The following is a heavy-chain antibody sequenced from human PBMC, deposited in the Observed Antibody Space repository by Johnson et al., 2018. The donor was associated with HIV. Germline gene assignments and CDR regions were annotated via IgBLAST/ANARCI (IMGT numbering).Heavy chain of an antibody. D-gene: IGHD6-13*01. CDR3: AKDGGSSWSAFDI. V-gene: IGHV3-11*04. Sequence: QVQLLESGGGLVQPGGSLRLSCVGSGFTLTDHYMSWIRQAPGKGLEWISYISGSGSTIYYADSVKGRFTISRDISKNTLYLQMNTLRVEDTAVYYCAKDGGSSWSAFDIWGQGTMVTVSS. CDR2: ISGSGSTI. CDR1: GFTLTDHY. J-gene: IGHJ3*02.